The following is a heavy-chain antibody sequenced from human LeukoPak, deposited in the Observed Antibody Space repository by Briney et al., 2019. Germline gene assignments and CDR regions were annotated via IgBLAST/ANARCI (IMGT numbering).Heavy chain of an antibody. J-gene: IGHJ4*02. D-gene: IGHD3-22*01. V-gene: IGHV4-39*01. CDR2: IYYSGNT. CDR1: GGSIRSSTSY. Sequence: PSETLSLTCTVSGGSIRSSTSYWGWIRQPPGKGLEWIGSIYYSGNTYYNPSLKSRVTISVDTSKNQFSLKLSSLTAADTAVYYCARRDDSSGYHKIFDYWGQGTLVTVSS. CDR3: ARRDDSSGYHKIFDY.